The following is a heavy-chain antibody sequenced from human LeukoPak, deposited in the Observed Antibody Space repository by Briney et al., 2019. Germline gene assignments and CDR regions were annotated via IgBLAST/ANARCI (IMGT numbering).Heavy chain of an antibody. J-gene: IGHJ4*02. V-gene: IGHV3-7*01. CDR1: GFTFSSYW. CDR2: IKQDGSEK. Sequence: GGSLRLSCAASGFTFSSYWMSWVRQAPGKGLEWVANIKQDGSEKYYVDSVKGRFTISRDNAKNSLYLQMNSLRAEDTAVYYCARETGYSSGRYLSYWGQGTLVTVSS. CDR3: ARETGYSSGRYLSY. D-gene: IGHD6-19*01.